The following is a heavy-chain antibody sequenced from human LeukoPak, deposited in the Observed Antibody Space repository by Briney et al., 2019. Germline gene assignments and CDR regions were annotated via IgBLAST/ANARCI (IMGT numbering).Heavy chain of an antibody. CDR3: AKSPFDCGGDCSHAFDS. D-gene: IGHD2-21*02. CDR2: ISGSCGST. V-gene: IGHV3-23*01. J-gene: IGHJ3*02. Sequence: PGGSLTLPCAPWGLSLSSYAMRWVRQAPGKGREWVSAISGSCGSTYYVDCMKGRHTIYIENSKNTLYLQMNSLRAEDTAVYYCAKSPFDCGGDCSHAFDSWGQGTMVTVSS. CDR1: GLSLSSYA.